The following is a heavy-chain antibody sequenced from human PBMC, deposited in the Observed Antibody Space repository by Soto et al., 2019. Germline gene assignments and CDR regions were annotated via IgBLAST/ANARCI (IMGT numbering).Heavy chain of an antibody. D-gene: IGHD2-15*01. J-gene: IGHJ4*02. CDR2: IWYDGSNK. CDR3: ARDRRTQVAAPTLYYFDY. CDR1: GFTFSSYG. V-gene: IGHV3-33*01. Sequence: GGSLRLSCAASGFTFSSYGMHWVRQAPGKGLEWVAVIWYDGSNKYYADSVKGRFTISRDNSKNTLYLQMNSLRAEDTAVYYCARDRRTQVAAPTLYYFDYWGQGTLVTVSS.